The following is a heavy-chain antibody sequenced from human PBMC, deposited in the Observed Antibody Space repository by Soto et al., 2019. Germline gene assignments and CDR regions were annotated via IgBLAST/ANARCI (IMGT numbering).Heavy chain of an antibody. CDR1: GGTFSSYP. Sequence: ASVKVSCKASGGTFSSYPISWVRQAPGQGLEWMGGIIPIFGTANYAQKFQGRVTITADESTSTAYMELSSLRSEDTAVYYCAREADGSGSYYTTRFDYWGQGTLVTVSS. J-gene: IGHJ4*02. CDR2: IIPIFGTA. CDR3: AREADGSGSYYTTRFDY. V-gene: IGHV1-69*13. D-gene: IGHD3-10*01.